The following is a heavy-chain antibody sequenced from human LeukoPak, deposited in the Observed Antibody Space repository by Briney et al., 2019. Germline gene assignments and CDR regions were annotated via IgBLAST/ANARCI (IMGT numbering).Heavy chain of an antibody. CDR1: GYTFTGYY. CDR2: INPSSGGT. V-gene: IGHV1-2*02. D-gene: IGHD6-13*01. CDR3: AREQGSSSGMDV. J-gene: IGHJ6*02. Sequence: GASVKVSCKASGYTFTGYYMHRVRQAPGQGLEWMGWINPSSGGTNYAQKFQGRVTMTRDTSISTAYMELSRLRSDDTAVYYCAREQGSSSGMDVWGQGTTVTVSS.